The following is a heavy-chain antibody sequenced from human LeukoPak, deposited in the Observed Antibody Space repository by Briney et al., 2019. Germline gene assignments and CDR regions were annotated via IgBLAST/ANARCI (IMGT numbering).Heavy chain of an antibody. V-gene: IGHV3-23*01. CDR3: AKGRVLRGPFDY. J-gene: IGHJ4*02. Sequence: GGSLRLSCAASGFTFSNFGMSWVRQAPGKGLEWVSTISGNAVATYYADSVKGRFTISRDNSKNTLYLQINSLEAEDTAVYYCAKGRVLRGPFDYWGQGTLVTVSS. CDR2: ISGNAVAT. D-gene: IGHD4/OR15-4a*01. CDR1: GFTFSNFG.